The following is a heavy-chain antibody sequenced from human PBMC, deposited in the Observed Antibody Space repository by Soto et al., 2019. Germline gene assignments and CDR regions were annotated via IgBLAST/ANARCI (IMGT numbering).Heavy chain of an antibody. CDR2: INGYSGKA. CDR1: GYTFIDYG. J-gene: IGHJ4*02. V-gene: IGHV1-18*01. D-gene: IGHD2-15*01. Sequence: QVQLVQSEAEVKKPGASVKVSCKTSGYTFIDYGISWVRQAPGQGLEWMGWINGYSGKANYAQKFQGRVTLTTSATTAHRELRSLRSDDTAVYYCAREVYCTGGSCYLVGTFDYWGQGTLVTVSS. CDR3: AREVYCTGGSCYLVGTFDY.